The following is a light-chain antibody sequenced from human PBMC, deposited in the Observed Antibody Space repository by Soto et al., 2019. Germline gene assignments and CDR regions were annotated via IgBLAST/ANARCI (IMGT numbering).Light chain of an antibody. CDR1: QGIRND. Sequence: AIQMTQSPSSLSASVGDIVTITCRASQGIRNDLGWYQQKPGKAPNLLIYGASTLQSGVPSRFSGSGSGTDFTLTISSLQPEDFATYYCLQDYNYPRTFGQGTKVDIK. CDR3: LQDYNYPRT. V-gene: IGKV1-6*02. CDR2: GAS. J-gene: IGKJ1*01.